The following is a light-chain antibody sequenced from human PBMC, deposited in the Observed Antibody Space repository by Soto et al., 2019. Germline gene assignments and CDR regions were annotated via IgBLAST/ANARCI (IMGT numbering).Light chain of an antibody. CDR3: QQYDKWPPIT. J-gene: IGKJ5*01. V-gene: IGKV3-15*01. CDR2: GAF. CDR1: QSVSSN. Sequence: EIVMTQSPATLSVSPGERVTLSCRASQSVSSNLAWYQHKPGQAPRLLIYGAFTRATGIPARFSGSGSGTDFSLTIIILQSEDCAVYYCQQYDKWPPITFGQGTRLEIQ.